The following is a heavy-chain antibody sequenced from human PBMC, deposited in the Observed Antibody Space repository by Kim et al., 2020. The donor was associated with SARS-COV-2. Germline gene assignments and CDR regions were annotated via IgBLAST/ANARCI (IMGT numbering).Heavy chain of an antibody. Sequence: IYTAATVEGRITISRQNDKNSLFLQMNSLRAEDAAVYYCARGPNYSPFDYWGQGTLVTVYS. J-gene: IGHJ4*02. D-gene: IGHD4-4*01. V-gene: IGHV3-11*04. CDR2: I. CDR3: ARGPNYSPFDY.